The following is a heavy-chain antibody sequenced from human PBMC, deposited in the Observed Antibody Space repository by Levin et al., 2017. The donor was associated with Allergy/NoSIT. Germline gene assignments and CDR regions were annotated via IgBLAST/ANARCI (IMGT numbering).Heavy chain of an antibody. CDR1: GVTFSSYA. J-gene: IGHJ6*02. CDR3: AKGQPRIRYYYSSMDV. CDR2: ITGSGDNT. V-gene: IGHV3-23*01. Sequence: PGGSLRLSCVASGVTFSSYAMSWVSQAPGKGLEWVSGITGSGDNTYYADSVKGRFTISRDNSQSTLFLHMNNLRVDDTAVYYCAKGQPRIRYYYSSMDVWGQGTTVTVSS. D-gene: IGHD1-14*01.